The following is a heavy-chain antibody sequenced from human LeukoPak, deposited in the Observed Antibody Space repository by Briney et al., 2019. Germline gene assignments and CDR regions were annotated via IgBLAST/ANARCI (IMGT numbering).Heavy chain of an antibody. D-gene: IGHD6-19*01. J-gene: IGHJ4*02. CDR1: GYTFTSYY. CDR3: ARDRSSGWSFGF. CDR2: INPSSGGT. V-gene: IGHV1-46*01. Sequence: ASVKVSCKASGYTFTSYYIHWVRQAPGQGLEWMGIINPSSGGTSYAQKFQGRITMTRDTSTSTIYMELSSLRSEDTAVYYCARDRSSGWSFGFWGQGTLVTVSS.